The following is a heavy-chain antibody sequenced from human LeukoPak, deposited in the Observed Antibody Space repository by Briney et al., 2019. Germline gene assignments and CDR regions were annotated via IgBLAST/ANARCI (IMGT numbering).Heavy chain of an antibody. CDR3: AKDPRYFDWLLLGNWFDP. Sequence: GGSLRLSCAASGFTFSSYAMNWVRQAPGKGLEWVSAISGSGGSTYYADSVKGRFTISRDNSKNTLYLQMNSLRAEDTAVYYCAKDPRYFDWLLLGNWFDPWGQGTLVTVSS. CDR2: ISGSGGST. J-gene: IGHJ5*02. CDR1: GFTFSSYA. D-gene: IGHD3-9*01. V-gene: IGHV3-23*01.